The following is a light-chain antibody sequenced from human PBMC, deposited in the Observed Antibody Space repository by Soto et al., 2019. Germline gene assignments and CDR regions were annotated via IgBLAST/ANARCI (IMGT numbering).Light chain of an antibody. V-gene: IGKV3-20*01. J-gene: IGKJ1*01. CDR3: QQFGTSRWT. CDR2: GAS. CDR1: QSISSW. Sequence: RSLLPGDRFTITCRASQSISSWLAWYQQKPGQAPRLLIYGASSMATGIPDRFIGRGSGTDFTLTISRLEPEDFAVYYCQQFGTSRWTFGQGTKVDIK.